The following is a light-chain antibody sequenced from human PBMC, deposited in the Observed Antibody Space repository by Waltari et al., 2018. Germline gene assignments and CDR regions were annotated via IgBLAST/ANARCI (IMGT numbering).Light chain of an antibody. V-gene: IGLV8-61*01. J-gene: IGLJ2*01. Sequence: QTVVTQEPSFSVPPGGTVTLTCGLSSGSVSTSHYPSWYEQTPGQALRTVSYSTGIRPSGVPVRFSGSIIGNKAALTITGAQADDESDYYCSVYMHPGSVLFVGWTRLTVL. CDR2: STG. CDR3: SVYMHPGSVL. CDR1: SGSVSTSHY.